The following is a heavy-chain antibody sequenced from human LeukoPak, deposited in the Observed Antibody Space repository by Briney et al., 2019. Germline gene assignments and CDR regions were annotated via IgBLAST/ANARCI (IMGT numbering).Heavy chain of an antibody. CDR3: ARGQHYDFWSGRSSHTLYYYYMDV. J-gene: IGHJ6*03. CDR1: GFTFSSYW. D-gene: IGHD3-3*01. Sequence: GGSLRLSCAASGFTFSSYWMSWVRQAPGKGLEWVANIKQDGSEKYYVDSVKGRFTISRDNAKNSLSLQMNSLRAEDTAVYYCARGQHYDFWSGRSSHTLYYYYMDVWGKGTTVTVSS. CDR2: IKQDGSEK. V-gene: IGHV3-7*01.